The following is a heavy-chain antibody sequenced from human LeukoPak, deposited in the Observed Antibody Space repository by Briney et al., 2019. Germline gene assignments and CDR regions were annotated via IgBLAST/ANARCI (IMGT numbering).Heavy chain of an antibody. CDR1: GGSISSSSYY. CDR3: ASRATRGYYYYYYMDV. CDR2: IYYSGST. V-gene: IGHV4-39*01. J-gene: IGHJ6*03. D-gene: IGHD2-15*01. Sequence: SETLSLTCTVSGGSISSSSYYWGWVRQPPGKGLEWVGSIYYSGSTYYNPSLKSRVTISVDTSTNQFSLKLSSVTAADTAVYYCASRATRGYYYYYYMDVWGKGTTVTVSS.